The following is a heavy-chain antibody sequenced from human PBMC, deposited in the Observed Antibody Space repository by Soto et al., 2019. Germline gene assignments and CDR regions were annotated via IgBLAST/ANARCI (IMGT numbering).Heavy chain of an antibody. V-gene: IGHV1-8*01. CDR2: MNPNSGNT. J-gene: IGHJ6*02. CDR3: ARWPDGSYYYGMDV. D-gene: IGHD2-2*03. CDR1: GYTFTSYD. Sequence: QVQLVQSGAEVKKPGASVKVSCKASGYTFTSYDINWVRQATGQGLEWMGWMNPNSGNTGYAQKFQGIVTMTRHTYISTAYMELSSLRSEGTAVYYCARWPDGSYYYGMDVWGQGTTVTVSS.